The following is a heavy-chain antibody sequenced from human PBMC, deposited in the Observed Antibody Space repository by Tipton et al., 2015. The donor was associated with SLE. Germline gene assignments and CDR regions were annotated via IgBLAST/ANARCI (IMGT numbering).Heavy chain of an antibody. CDR2: IYSGGSST. D-gene: IGHD7-27*01. Sequence: GSLRLSCAASGFTFSSYAMSWVRQAPGKGLEWVSVIYSGGSSTYYADSVKGRFTISRDNSKNTLYLQMNSLRAEDTAVYYCANINQAWGRADWYFDLWGRGTLVTVSS. CDR1: GFTFSSYA. CDR3: ANINQAWGRADWYFDL. V-gene: IGHV3-23*03. J-gene: IGHJ2*01.